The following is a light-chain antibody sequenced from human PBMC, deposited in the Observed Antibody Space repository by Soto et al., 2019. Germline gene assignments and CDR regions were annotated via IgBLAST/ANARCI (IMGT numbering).Light chain of an antibody. CDR3: QQYYSTPRT. Sequence: DIVMTQSPDSLAVSLGERATINCKSSQSVLYSSNNKNYLAWYQQKPGQPPKLLIYWASTRESGVPARFSGSGSGTDFTRTISSLQAEDVAVYYGQQYYSTPRTFGGGTKVEIK. CDR2: WAS. J-gene: IGKJ4*01. V-gene: IGKV4-1*01. CDR1: QSVLYSSNNKNY.